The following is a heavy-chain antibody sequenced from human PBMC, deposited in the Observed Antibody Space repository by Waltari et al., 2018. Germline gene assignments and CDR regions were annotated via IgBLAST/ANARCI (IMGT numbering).Heavy chain of an antibody. CDR2: VILILGIA. V-gene: IGHV1-69*04. CDR3: ERAPYSGYDAEAPFFDY. CDR1: GGTFSSYA. D-gene: IGHD5-12*01. Sequence: QVQLLQSGAEVKKPGSSLKVSCKASGGTFSSYAISWLRQAPGQGLELMRGVILILGIANYAQTVQGRVTITADESTSTAYMELSSLRSEATAVYYCERAPYSGYDAEAPFFDYWGQGTLVTVSS. J-gene: IGHJ4*02.